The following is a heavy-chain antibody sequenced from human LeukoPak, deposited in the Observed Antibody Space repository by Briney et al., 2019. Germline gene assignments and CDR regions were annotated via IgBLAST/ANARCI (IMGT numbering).Heavy chain of an antibody. D-gene: IGHD6-19*01. J-gene: IGHJ5*02. V-gene: IGHV1-8*01. CDR3: ARSVAGP. CDR1: GYPFNNYD. CDR2: MNPHSGKT. Sequence: RRASVKVSCKASGYPFNNYDINWVRQATGQGLEWMGWMNPHSGKTAYAQNFQGRVTMTRDTSISTAYMELSSLRSEDTAVYYCARSVAGPWGQGTLVTVSS.